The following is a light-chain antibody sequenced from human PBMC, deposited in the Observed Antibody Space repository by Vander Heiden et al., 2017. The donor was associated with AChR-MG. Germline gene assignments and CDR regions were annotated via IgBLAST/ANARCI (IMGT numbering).Light chain of an antibody. V-gene: IGLV3-19*01. CDR1: SLRSYY. J-gene: IGLJ1*01. CDR2: GKN. Sequence: SSELTPDPAVSVALGQTVRITGQGDSLRSYYASWYQQKPGQAPVLVIYGKNNRPSGIPDRFSGSSSGNTASLTITGAQAEDEADDDCNSRDSSGNHQVFGTGTKVTVL. CDR3: NSRDSSGNHQV.